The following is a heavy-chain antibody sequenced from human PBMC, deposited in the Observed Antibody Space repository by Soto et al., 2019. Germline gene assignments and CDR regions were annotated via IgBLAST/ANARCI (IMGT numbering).Heavy chain of an antibody. J-gene: IGHJ6*02. Sequence: QVQLVQSGAEVKKPGASVKVSCKASGYRFTNYGISWVRQAPGQGLEWMGWISAHNGDTNFAQKFQDRVTMTTDTSTNTAYMELRSLTSDDTAVYYCARGYDILTGLYYYSGMDVWGQGTTVTVSS. CDR2: ISAHNGDT. CDR3: ARGYDILTGLYYYSGMDV. CDR1: GYRFTNYG. V-gene: IGHV1-18*01. D-gene: IGHD3-9*01.